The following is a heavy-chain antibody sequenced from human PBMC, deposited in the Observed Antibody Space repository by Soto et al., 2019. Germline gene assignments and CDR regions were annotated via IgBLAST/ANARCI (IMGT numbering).Heavy chain of an antibody. V-gene: IGHV4-34*01. D-gene: IGHD2-2*01. CDR1: GGSFSGYY. CDR2: INHSGST. J-gene: IGHJ4*02. CDR3: ARVVVVPAARDY. Sequence: PSETLSLTCAVYGGSFSGYYWSWIRQPPGKGLEWIGEINHSGSTNYNPSLKSRVTISVDTSKNQFSLKLSSVTAADTAVYYCARVVVVPAARDYWGQGTLVTVSS.